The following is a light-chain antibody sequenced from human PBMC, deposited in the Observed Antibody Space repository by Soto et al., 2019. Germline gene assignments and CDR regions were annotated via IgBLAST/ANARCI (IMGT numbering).Light chain of an antibody. J-gene: IGKJ4*01. CDR2: AAS. Sequence: IQLTQSPSSLSASVGDRVIITCRASQDISRYVAWYQQKPGKAPKVLIYAASTVHSGVPSRFSGSGSGTEFTLTIDSLQPDDFATYYCQQVKRDLPLTFGGGTKVEIK. V-gene: IGKV1-9*01. CDR3: QQVKRDLPLT. CDR1: QDISRY.